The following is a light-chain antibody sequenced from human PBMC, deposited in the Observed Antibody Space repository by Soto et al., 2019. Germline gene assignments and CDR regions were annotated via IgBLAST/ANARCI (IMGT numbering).Light chain of an antibody. CDR3: QQSGDWPQT. Sequence: DIVMTQSPSFLSASPEDRVTISCRASQSICTYLAWYQQEPGQPPRLLIHGSSTWATGIPARFSGSGSGTNFTLTISGLQSEDFATYYCQQSGDWPQTFGQGTKVDIK. V-gene: IGKV3-15*01. CDR2: GSS. J-gene: IGKJ1*01. CDR1: QSICTY.